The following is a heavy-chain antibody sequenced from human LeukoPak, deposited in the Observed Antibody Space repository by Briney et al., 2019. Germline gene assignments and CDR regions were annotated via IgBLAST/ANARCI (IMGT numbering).Heavy chain of an antibody. Sequence: GASVKVSCKASGYTFTSYYMHWVRQAPGQGLEWIGIINPSGGSTSYAQKFQGRVTMTRDTSTSTVYMELSSLRSEDTAVYYCARALHSWLQSHAFDIWGQGTMVTVSS. J-gene: IGHJ3*02. CDR2: INPSGGST. CDR3: ARALHSWLQSHAFDI. CDR1: GYTFTSYY. V-gene: IGHV1-46*01. D-gene: IGHD5-24*01.